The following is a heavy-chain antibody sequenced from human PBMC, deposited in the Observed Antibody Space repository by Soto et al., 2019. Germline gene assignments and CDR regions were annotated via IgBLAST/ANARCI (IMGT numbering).Heavy chain of an antibody. CDR3: ARVSRDYHLYYFDY. CDR2: ISTTRNYT. V-gene: IGHV3-11*06. Sequence: LRLSCIVSGFTFSDHFMAWVRQAPGKGLEWVSDISTTRNYTKYADSVKGRFSMSRDNARNSVYLQMNRLRADDTAVYYCARVSRDYHLYYFDYWGQGALVTVSS. J-gene: IGHJ4*02. CDR1: GFTFSDHF. D-gene: IGHD2-21*01.